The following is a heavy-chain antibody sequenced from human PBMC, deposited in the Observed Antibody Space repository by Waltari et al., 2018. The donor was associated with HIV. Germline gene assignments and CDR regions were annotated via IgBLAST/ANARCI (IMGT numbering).Heavy chain of an antibody. Sequence: VQLEDSGGGVVQPGRSRRLPCAGSGSRVSHYGMHGVRQAPGKGLQWVAVIWYDGSKKEYSDSVKGRFTISKDNSKNTLFLQMNSLRVDDTAVYFCARVPFASSWSADSFDVWGPGTRITVSS. CDR1: GSRVSHYG. CDR2: IWYDGSKK. CDR3: ARVPFASSWSADSFDV. D-gene: IGHD6-13*01. J-gene: IGHJ3*01. V-gene: IGHV3-33*01.